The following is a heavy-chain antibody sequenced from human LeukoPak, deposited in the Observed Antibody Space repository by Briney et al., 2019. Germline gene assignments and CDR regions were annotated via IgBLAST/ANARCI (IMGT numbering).Heavy chain of an antibody. D-gene: IGHD3-3*01. CDR3: ARAQFTIFGVVTEFDY. Sequence: SETLPLTCTVSGGSISSYYWSWIRQPPGKGLEWIGYIYYSGSTNYNPSLKSRVTISVDTSKNQFSLKLSSVTAADTAVYYCARAQFTIFGVVTEFDYWGQGTLVTVSS. CDR2: IYYSGST. CDR1: GGSISSYY. J-gene: IGHJ4*02. V-gene: IGHV4-59*01.